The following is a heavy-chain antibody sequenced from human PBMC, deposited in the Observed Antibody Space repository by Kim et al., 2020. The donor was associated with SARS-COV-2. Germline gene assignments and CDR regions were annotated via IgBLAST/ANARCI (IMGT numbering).Heavy chain of an antibody. CDR3: AKVGALDSSGYYWDAFDI. V-gene: IGHV3-23*01. J-gene: IGHJ3*02. CDR2: ISGSGGST. D-gene: IGHD3-22*01. Sequence: GGSLRLSCAASGFTFSSYAMSWVRQAPGKGLEWVSAISGSGGSTYYADSVKGRFTISRDNSKNTLYLQMNSLRAEDTAVYYCAKVGALDSSGYYWDAFDIWGQGTMVTVSS. CDR1: GFTFSSYA.